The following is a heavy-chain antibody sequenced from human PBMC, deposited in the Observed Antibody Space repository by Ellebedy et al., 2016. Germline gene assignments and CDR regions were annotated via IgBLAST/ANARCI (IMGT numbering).Heavy chain of an antibody. CDR1: GFTFSDYA. D-gene: IGHD5-24*01. Sequence: GESLKISXAASGFTFSDYAMHWVRQAPGKGLEWVAVISYDGSNKYYADSVKGRFTISRDNSKNTLYLQMNSLRPEDTAVYFCSRDSRDRSYFYYLDVWGKGTTVTVSS. CDR2: ISYDGSNK. J-gene: IGHJ6*03. CDR3: SRDSRDRSYFYYLDV. V-gene: IGHV3-30-3*01.